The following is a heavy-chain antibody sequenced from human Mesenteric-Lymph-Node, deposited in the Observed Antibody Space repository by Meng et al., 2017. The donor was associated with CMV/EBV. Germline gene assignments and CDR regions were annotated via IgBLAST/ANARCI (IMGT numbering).Heavy chain of an antibody. V-gene: IGHV4-34*01. CDR1: GGSISSYD. CDR3: ARAIIFGGSYADS. Sequence: GSLRLSCTVSGGSISSYDWTWIRQPPGKGPEWIGEIDYSGNAKYNPSLRSRVIISTDTTRNQFSLNLNSVTAADTAIYYCARAIIFGGSYADSWGQGTRVTVSS. J-gene: IGHJ4*02. D-gene: IGHD1-26*01. CDR2: IDYSGNA.